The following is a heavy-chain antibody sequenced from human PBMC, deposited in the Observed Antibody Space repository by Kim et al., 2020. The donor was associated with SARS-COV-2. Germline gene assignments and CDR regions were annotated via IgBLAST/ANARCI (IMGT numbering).Heavy chain of an antibody. D-gene: IGHD3-10*01. V-gene: IGHV3-23*01. Sequence: ADSVKGRFTISTDTSKNTLYVQMNNLRGEDTAVYYCAKGSGFDYYSGMDVWGQGTTVTVSS. CDR3: AKGSGFDYYSGMDV. J-gene: IGHJ6*02.